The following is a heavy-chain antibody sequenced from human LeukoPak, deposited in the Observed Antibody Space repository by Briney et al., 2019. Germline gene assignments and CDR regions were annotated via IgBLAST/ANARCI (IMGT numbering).Heavy chain of an antibody. CDR2: IYYTGST. Sequence: SETLSLTCTVSGGSISSLYWSWIRQPPGKGLEWIGYIYYTGSTNYNPSLKTRVTISLDTSKNHFSLRLSSVTAADTAVYYCATYDEGYFHYWGQGTLVTVSS. D-gene: IGHD5-12*01. J-gene: IGHJ4*02. V-gene: IGHV4-59*11. CDR3: ATYDEGYFHY. CDR1: GGSISSLY.